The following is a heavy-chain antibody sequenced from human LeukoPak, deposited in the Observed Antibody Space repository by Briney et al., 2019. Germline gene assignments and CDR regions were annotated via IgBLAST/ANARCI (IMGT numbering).Heavy chain of an antibody. CDR2: IYYSGST. V-gene: IGHV4-59*01. CDR3: AGVTRGAFDI. D-gene: IGHD3-3*01. J-gene: IGHJ3*02. Sequence: SETLSLTCTVSGGSISSYYWSWIRQPPGKGLEWIGYIYYSGSTNYNPSLKSRVTISVDMSKNQFSLKLSSVTAADTAVYYCAGVTRGAFDIWGQGTMVTVSS. CDR1: GGSISSYY.